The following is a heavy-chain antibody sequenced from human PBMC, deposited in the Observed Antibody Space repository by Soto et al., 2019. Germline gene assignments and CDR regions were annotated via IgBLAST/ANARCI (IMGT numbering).Heavy chain of an antibody. J-gene: IGHJ1*01. D-gene: IGHD6-19*01. CDR3: VKDPSRGGWYGFFLH. V-gene: IGHV3-64D*06. CDR2: ISNNGGST. Sequence: GGSLRLSCSASGFIFSDYAMHWVRLTPGKGLEFVSAISNNGGSTNDAPSVWGRFTISRDNSKNTVFLEMSSLRVEDTAIYYCVKDPSRGGWYGFFLHWGQGXVVTVYS. CDR1: GFIFSDYA.